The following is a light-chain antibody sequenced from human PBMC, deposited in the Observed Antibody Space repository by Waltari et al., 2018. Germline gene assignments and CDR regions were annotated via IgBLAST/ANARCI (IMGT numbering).Light chain of an antibody. J-gene: IGKJ4*01. CDR1: QSVSSSD. CDR2: GAS. Sequence: EIVLTQSPGTLSLSPGERATLSCRASQSVSSSDLAWYQQKPGQAPRLLIYGASSRATGITDRFSGSGSGTDFTLNISRLEPEDFAVYYCQQYGSSPPLTFGGGTKVEIK. CDR3: QQYGSSPPLT. V-gene: IGKV3-20*01.